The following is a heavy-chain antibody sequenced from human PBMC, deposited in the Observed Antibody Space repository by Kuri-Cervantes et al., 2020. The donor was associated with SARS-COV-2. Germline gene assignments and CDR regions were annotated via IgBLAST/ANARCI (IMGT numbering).Heavy chain of an antibody. Sequence: SETLSLTCTVSGGSISSSSYYWSWIRQPPGKGLEWIGEINHSGSTNYNPSLKSRVTISVDTSKNQFSLKLSSVTAADTAVYYCARSVVVPATRFVPWGQGTLVTVSS. J-gene: IGHJ5*02. D-gene: IGHD2-2*01. CDR3: ARSVVVPATRFVP. V-gene: IGHV4-39*07. CDR1: GGSISSSSYY. CDR2: INHSGST.